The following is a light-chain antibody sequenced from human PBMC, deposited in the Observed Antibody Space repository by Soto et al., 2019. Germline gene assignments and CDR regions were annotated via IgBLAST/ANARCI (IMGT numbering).Light chain of an antibody. CDR3: QQYYSTPLT. V-gene: IGKV4-1*01. J-gene: IGKJ4*01. Sequence: DIVMTQSPDSLAVSLGERATINCKSSQSVLYNSNNTNYLDWYQQKPGQPPKLLIYWASTRESGVPDRFSGSGSGTDFTLTISSLQAEDVAVYYCQQYYSTPLTFGGGTKVEIK. CDR2: WAS. CDR1: QSVLYNSNNTNY.